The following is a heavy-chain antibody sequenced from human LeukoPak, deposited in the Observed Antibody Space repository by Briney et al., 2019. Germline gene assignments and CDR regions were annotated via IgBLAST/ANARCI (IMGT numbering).Heavy chain of an antibody. CDR1: GGSISMSSYY. CDR2: IYYSGST. D-gene: IGHD6-13*01. J-gene: IGHJ4*02. V-gene: IGHV4-39*01. CDR3: ARHGSIATGAFTY. Sequence: SETLSLTCSVAGGSISMSSYYWGWTRQPPGKGLEWIGSIYYSGSTYYNPSLKSRVTISVDTSRNQFSLKLGSVTAADTAVYYCARHGSIATGAFTYWGQGTLVTVSS.